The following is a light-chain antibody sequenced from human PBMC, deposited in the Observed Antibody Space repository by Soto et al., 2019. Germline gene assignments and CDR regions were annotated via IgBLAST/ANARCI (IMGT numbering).Light chain of an antibody. CDR2: LGS. CDR3: MQALQTPRYT. CDR1: QSLLHSNGYNY. Sequence: DLVMTQSPLSLSVTPGEPASISCRSSQSLLHSNGYNYLDWYLQKPGQSLQLLIYLGSNRASGVPDRFSGSGSGTDFTLKISRVEAEDVGVYYCMQALQTPRYTFGQGTKLEIK. J-gene: IGKJ2*01. V-gene: IGKV2-28*01.